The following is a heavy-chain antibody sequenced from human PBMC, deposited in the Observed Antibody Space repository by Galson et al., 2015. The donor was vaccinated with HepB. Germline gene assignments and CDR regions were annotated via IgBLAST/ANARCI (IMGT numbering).Heavy chain of an antibody. V-gene: IGHV3-30-3*01. CDR3: ARGADIVVVVAASGGEPAFDY. D-gene: IGHD2-15*01. J-gene: IGHJ4*02. CDR1: GFTFSSYA. CDR2: ISYDGSNK. Sequence: SLRLSCAASGFTFSSYAMHWVRQAPGKGLEWVAVISYDGSNKYYADSVKGRFTISRDNSKNTLYLQMNSLRAEDTAVYYCARGADIVVVVAASGGEPAFDYWGQGTLVTVSS.